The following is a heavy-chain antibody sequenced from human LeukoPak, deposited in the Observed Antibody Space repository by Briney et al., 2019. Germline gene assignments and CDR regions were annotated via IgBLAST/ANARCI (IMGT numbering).Heavy chain of an antibody. J-gene: IGHJ6*03. D-gene: IGHD3-10*01. CDR3: ARVVLLWFGELLEDYYYYMDV. V-gene: IGHV1-18*01. CDR1: GYTFTSYG. CDR2: ISAYNGNT. Sequence: EASVKVSCKASGYTFTSYGISWVRQAPGQGLEWMGWISAYNGNTNYAQKLQGRVTMTTDTSTSTAYMELRSLRSDDTAVYYCARVVLLWFGELLEDYYYYMDVWGKGTTVTVSS.